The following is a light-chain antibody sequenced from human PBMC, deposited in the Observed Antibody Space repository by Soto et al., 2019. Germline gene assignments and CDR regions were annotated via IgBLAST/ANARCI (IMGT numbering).Light chain of an antibody. J-gene: IGLJ2*01. Sequence: QSVLTQPPSASGTPGQRVTISCSGSSSITENNYVYWYQQLPGTAPKLLIYRNNERPSGVPGRFSGSKSGTSASLAISGLRSEDDADYYCAAWADSLSGPHVVFGGGTKLTVL. CDR3: AAWADSLSGPHVV. CDR2: RNN. V-gene: IGLV1-47*01. CDR1: SSITENNY.